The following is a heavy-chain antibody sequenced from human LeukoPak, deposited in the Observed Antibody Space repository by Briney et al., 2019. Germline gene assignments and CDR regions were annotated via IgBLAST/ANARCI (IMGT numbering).Heavy chain of an antibody. Sequence: ASVKVSCKASGYTFTSYAIHWVRQAPGQRLEWMGWISAGNGNTKYSQNFQGRVTFISNTSATTAFMELSSLRSEDTAVYYCAAEGQWSLVHYFNSWGQGTLVTVSS. D-gene: IGHD2-15*01. V-gene: IGHV1-3*01. J-gene: IGHJ4*02. CDR2: ISAGNGNT. CDR1: GYTFTSYA. CDR3: AAEGQWSLVHYFNS.